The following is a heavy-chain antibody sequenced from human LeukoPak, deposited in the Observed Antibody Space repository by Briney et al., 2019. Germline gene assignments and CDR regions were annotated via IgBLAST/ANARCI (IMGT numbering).Heavy chain of an antibody. V-gene: IGHV3-23*01. J-gene: IGHJ4*02. CDR2: ITSSGGNA. Sequence: GGSLRLSCAASGFTFSSYAMTWVRQAPGKGLDWVSGITSSGGNADYADSVKGRFTISRDNSKNTLYLQMNSLRAEDTAVYYCARAIGGWYSPFDYWGQGTLVTVSS. CDR1: GFTFSSYA. D-gene: IGHD6-19*01. CDR3: ARAIGGWYSPFDY.